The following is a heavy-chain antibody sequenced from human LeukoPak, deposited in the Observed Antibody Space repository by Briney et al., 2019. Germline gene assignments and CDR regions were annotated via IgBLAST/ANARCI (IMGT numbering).Heavy chain of an antibody. CDR1: GYTFTGYY. D-gene: IGHD3-16*02. CDR2: INPNSGGT. CDR3: ARRDYVWGSYRTYYFDY. J-gene: IGHJ4*02. V-gene: IGHV1-2*02. Sequence: ASVTVSCKASGYTFTGYYMHWVRQAPGQGLEWMGWINPNSGGTNYAQKFQGRVTMTRDTSISTAYMELSRLRSDDTAVYYCARRDYVWGSYRTYYFDYWGQGTLVTVSS.